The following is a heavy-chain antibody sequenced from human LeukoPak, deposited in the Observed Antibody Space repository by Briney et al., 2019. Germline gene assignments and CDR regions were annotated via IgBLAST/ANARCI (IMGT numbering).Heavy chain of an antibody. CDR2: IKQDGSEK. Sequence: GGSLRLSCAGSGFSISNYWMSWVRQTPGKGLEWVANIKQDGSEKNYVDSVKGRFTIFRDNARNSLYLQMNSLRAEDTAVYYCASHSYGYNHWGQGTLVIVSS. CDR3: ASHSYGYNH. CDR1: GFSISNYW. J-gene: IGHJ5*02. D-gene: IGHD3-16*01. V-gene: IGHV3-7*01.